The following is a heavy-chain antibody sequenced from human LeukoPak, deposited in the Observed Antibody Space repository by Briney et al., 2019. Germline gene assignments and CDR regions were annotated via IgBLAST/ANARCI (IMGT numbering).Heavy chain of an antibody. J-gene: IGHJ4*02. CDR2: ISGSGGST. V-gene: IGHV3-23*01. CDR3: APLLWFGELLSGFDY. Sequence: GGSLRLSCAASGFTFSSYAMSWVRQAPGKGLEWVSAISGSGGSTYYADPVKGRFTISRDNSKNTLYLQMNSLRAEDTAVYYCAPLLWFGELLSGFDYWGQGTLVTVSS. CDR1: GFTFSSYA. D-gene: IGHD3-10*01.